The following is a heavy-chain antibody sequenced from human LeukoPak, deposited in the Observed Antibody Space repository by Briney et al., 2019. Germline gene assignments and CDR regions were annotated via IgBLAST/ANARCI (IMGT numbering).Heavy chain of an antibody. V-gene: IGHV4-39*07. D-gene: IGHD1-26*01. CDR2: TYYSGTT. Sequence: SETLSLTCTVSGGSISSSSYYWGWIRQPPGKGLEWIGSTYYSGTTYYNPSLKSRVTISVDTSKNQFSLKLSSVTAADTAVYYCAEVGATHFDYWGQGTLVTVSS. J-gene: IGHJ4*02. CDR1: GGSISSSSYY. CDR3: AEVGATHFDY.